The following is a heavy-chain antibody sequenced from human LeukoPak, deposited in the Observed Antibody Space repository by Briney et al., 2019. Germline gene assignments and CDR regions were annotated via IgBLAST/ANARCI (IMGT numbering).Heavy chain of an antibody. CDR2: IKGDGSEK. Sequence: GGSLRLSCVASGFTFSSYWMSWFRQAPGKGLEWVANIKGDGSEKYYVDSVKGRFTISRDNAKSSLYLQMSSLRAEDTAVYSCARAGVYSSSRYWFDYWGQGTLVTASS. D-gene: IGHD6-13*01. V-gene: IGHV3-7*03. J-gene: IGHJ4*02. CDR3: ARAGVYSSSRYWFDY. CDR1: GFTFSSYW.